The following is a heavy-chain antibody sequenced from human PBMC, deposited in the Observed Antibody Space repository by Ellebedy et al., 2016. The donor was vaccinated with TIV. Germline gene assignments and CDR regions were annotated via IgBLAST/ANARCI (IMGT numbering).Heavy chain of an antibody. D-gene: IGHD6-19*01. CDR2: IRSKAYGGTT. V-gene: IGHV3-49*03. J-gene: IGHJ4*02. CDR1: GFSFGDNA. Sequence: GESLKISCTASGFSFGDNAMSWFRQAPGKGLEWVGLIRSKAYGGTTEYAASVKGRFTISRDDSKSIAYLQMNSLKTEDTAVYYCSRGVSGWYPYYFDYWGQGTLVTVSS. CDR3: SRGVSGWYPYYFDY.